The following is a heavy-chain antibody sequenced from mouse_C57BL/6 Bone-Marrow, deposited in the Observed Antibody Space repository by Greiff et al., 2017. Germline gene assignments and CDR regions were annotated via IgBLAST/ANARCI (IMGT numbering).Heavy chain of an antibody. CDR2: IHPNSGST. Sequence: QVQLQQPGAELVKPGASVKLSCKASGYTFTSYWMHWVKQRPGQGLEWIGMIHPNSGSTNYNEKFKSKATLTVDKYSSTAYMQLSSLTSEDSAVXYCAREGPYYYGSSPYYFDYWGQGTTLTVSS. CDR3: AREGPYYYGSSPYYFDY. J-gene: IGHJ2*01. V-gene: IGHV1-64*01. D-gene: IGHD1-1*01. CDR1: GYTFTSYW.